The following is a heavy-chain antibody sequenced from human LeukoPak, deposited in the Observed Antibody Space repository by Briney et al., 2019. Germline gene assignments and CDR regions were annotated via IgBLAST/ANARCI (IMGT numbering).Heavy chain of an antibody. V-gene: IGHV4-30-4*01. CDR1: GDSISSYAGY. D-gene: IGHD3-9*01. J-gene: IGHJ4*02. CDR3: ARGLTGIDD. CDR2: IYYSRTT. Sequence: SEALSLTRTVSGDSISSYAGYWKWIRHPPGEGRELIGYIYYSRTTYCEPSLKSRVTISVDTSENQFSLNLSSGTAGDSVVYYCARGLTGIDDWGQGTLVTVSS.